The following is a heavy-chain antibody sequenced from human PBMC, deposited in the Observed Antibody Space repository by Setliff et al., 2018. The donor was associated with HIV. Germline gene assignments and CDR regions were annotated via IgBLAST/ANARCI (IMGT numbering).Heavy chain of an antibody. Sequence: SETLSLTCTVSGGSISAPSYFWAWIRQPPGKGLEWIGSIYNTGSAYYSPSLKSRVTISVDTSKNQFSLKLSSVTAADTAVYYCARGGSSSPNWFDPWGQGTLVTVSS. D-gene: IGHD6-13*01. CDR2: IYNTGSA. J-gene: IGHJ5*02. CDR1: GGSISAPSYF. V-gene: IGHV4-39*07. CDR3: ARGGSSSPNWFDP.